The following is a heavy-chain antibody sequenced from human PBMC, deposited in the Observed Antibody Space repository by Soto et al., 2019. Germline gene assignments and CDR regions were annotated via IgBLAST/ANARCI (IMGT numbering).Heavy chain of an antibody. CDR3: ARDLDFWSGYFYY. CDR2: ISSTSSTI. V-gene: IGHV3-48*02. J-gene: IGHJ4*02. Sequence: VGSLRLSCAASGFTFSDYIMNWVRQAPGKGLEWISYISSTSSTIYYADSVKGRFTISRDNAKNSLYLQMNSLRDEDTAVYYCARDLDFWSGYFYYWGQGTLVTVSS. CDR1: GFTFSDYI. D-gene: IGHD3-3*01.